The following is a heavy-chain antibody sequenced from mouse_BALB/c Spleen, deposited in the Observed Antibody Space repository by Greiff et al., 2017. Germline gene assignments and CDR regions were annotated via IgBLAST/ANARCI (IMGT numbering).Heavy chain of an antibody. V-gene: IGHV5-17*02. D-gene: IGHD2-12*01. CDR3: ARSRRTTEAWFAY. J-gene: IGHJ3*01. CDR2: ISSGSSTI. CDR1: GFTFSSFG. Sequence: EVKLVESGGGLVQPGGSRKLSCAASGFTFSSFGMHWVRQAPEKGLEWVAYISSGSSTIYYADTVKGRFTISRDNPKNTLFLQMTSLRSEDTAMYYCARSRRTTEAWFAYWGQGTLVTVSA.